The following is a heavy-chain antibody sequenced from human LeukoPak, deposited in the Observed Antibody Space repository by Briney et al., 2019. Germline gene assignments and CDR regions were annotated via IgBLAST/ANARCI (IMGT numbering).Heavy chain of an antibody. J-gene: IGHJ4*02. V-gene: IGHV3-7*01. CDR3: TRTARTSDF. Sequence: PGGSLRLSCAASGFTFSDYWMSWVRQTPGKGLKYVAYISDDGTQELSVDSVKGRFTISRYNARNSLYLQMNRLRVEDTAVYYCTRTARTSDFRGQGTLVTVSS. CDR1: GFTFSDYW. D-gene: IGHD1-14*01. CDR2: ISDDGTQE.